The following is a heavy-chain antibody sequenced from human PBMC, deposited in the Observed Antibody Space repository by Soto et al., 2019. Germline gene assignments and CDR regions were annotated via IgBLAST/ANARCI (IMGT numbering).Heavy chain of an antibody. D-gene: IGHD3-3*01. V-gene: IGHV3-30-3*01. CDR2: ISYDGSNK. CDR3: ARDKDYYDCTYGMDV. CDR1: GFTFSSYA. J-gene: IGHJ6*02. Sequence: QVQLVESGGGVVQPGRSLRLSCAASGFTFSSYAMHWVRQAPGKGLEWVAVISYDGSNKYYADSVKGRFTISRDNSKNRRYLEMSSLRGEDTAVYYCARDKDYYDCTYGMDVWGQGTTVAVS.